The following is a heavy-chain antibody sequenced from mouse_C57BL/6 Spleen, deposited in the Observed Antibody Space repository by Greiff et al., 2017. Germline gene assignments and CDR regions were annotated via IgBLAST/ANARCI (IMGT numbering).Heavy chain of an antibody. CDR1: GFSLSTFGMG. V-gene: IGHV8-8*01. D-gene: IGHD1-1*01. Sequence: QVTLKVSGPGILQPSQTLSLTCSFSGFSLSTFGMGVGWIRQPSGKGLEWLAHIWWDDDKYYNPALKSRLTISKDTSKNQVFLKIANVDTADTATYYCARPYYYGGDIWGYFDVWGTGTTVTVSS. J-gene: IGHJ1*03. CDR2: IWWDDDK. CDR3: ARPYYYGGDIWGYFDV.